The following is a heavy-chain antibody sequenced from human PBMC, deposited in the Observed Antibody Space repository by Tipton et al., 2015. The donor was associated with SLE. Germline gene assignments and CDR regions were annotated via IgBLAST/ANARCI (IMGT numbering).Heavy chain of an antibody. V-gene: IGHV4-61*01. D-gene: IGHD2-2*01. Sequence: TLSLTCTVSGDSVSSGSYCWSWIRQSPREGLEWIGYIYYSGSTNYNPSLKSRVTISVDTSKNQFSLRLNSVTAADTAVYYCARSAGGVPAAISWLDPWGQGTLVTVSS. CDR3: ARSAGGVPAAISWLDP. J-gene: IGHJ5*02. CDR1: GDSVSSGSYC. CDR2: IYYSGST.